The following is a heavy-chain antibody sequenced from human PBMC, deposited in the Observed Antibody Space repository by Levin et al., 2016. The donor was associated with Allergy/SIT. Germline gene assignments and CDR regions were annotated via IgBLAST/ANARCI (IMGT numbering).Heavy chain of an antibody. D-gene: IGHD2-2*01. V-gene: IGHV3-74*01. J-gene: IGHJ3*02. CDR3: VRGCRSINCYVAFDM. Sequence: WIRQPPGKGLVWVSRINSDGTNTDYADSVKGRFTMSRDNAKNTLYLQMNSLRAEDTAVYYCVRGCRSINCYVAFDMWGQGTMVTVSS. CDR2: INSDGTNT.